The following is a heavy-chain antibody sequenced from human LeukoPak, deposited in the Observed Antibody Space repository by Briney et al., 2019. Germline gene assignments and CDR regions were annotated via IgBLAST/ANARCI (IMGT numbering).Heavy chain of an antibody. D-gene: IGHD1-1*01. CDR1: GFTLRYYG. CDR3: AKESLDTEQRNYNYYGLDV. CDR2: ISYDGSKK. J-gene: IGHJ6*02. V-gene: IGHV3-30*18. Sequence: PGGSLRLSCAASGFTLRYYGTHWVRQAPGKGLEWVAFISYDGSKKRYADSVEDRFTISRDNSRNRLYVQVNSLRAEDTAVYYCAKESLDTEQRNYNYYGLDVWGQGTTVTVSS.